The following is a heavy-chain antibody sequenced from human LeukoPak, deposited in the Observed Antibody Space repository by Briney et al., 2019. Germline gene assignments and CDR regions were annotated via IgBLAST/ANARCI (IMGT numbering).Heavy chain of an antibody. D-gene: IGHD2-21*01. CDR3: ASIPGFDY. Sequence: PGGSLRLSCGASGFTFRNYAMHWVRQAPGKGLEWVEFIRYDGSKICYADSVKGRFTISRDNSKNTLYLQMSSLRPEDTAVYYCASIPGFDYWGQGTLVTVSS. CDR1: GFTFRNYA. CDR2: IRYDGSKI. V-gene: IGHV3-30*02. J-gene: IGHJ4*02.